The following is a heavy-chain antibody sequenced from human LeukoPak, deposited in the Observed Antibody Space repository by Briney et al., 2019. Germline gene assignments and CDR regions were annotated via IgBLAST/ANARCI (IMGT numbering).Heavy chain of an antibody. CDR3: ARRRESSGLIFDY. Sequence: SVKVSCKASGGTFSSYAVSWVRQAPGQGLEWMGRIIPIFGTANYAQKFQGRVTITTDESTSTAYLELSSLRSEDTAVYYCARRRESSGLIFDYWGQGTLVTVSS. D-gene: IGHD6-19*01. CDR2: IIPIFGTA. CDR1: GGTFSSYA. J-gene: IGHJ4*02. V-gene: IGHV1-69*05.